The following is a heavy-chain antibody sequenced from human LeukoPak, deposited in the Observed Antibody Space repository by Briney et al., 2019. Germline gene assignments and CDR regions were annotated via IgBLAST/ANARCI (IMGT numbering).Heavy chain of an antibody. CDR3: AREGLTTTPNNAFDI. J-gene: IGHJ3*02. CDR1: GFTFSSYG. Sequence: LRLSCAASGFTFSSYGMHWVRQAPGKGLEWLAVVWYDGSNKYYADSVKGRFTISRDNSKNTLYLQMNSLRAEDTALYFCAREGLTTTPNNAFDIWGQGTMVTVSS. CDR2: VWYDGSNK. D-gene: IGHD4-11*01. V-gene: IGHV3-33*01.